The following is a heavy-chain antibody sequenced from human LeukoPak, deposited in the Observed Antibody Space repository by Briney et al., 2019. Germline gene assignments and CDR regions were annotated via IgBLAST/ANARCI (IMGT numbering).Heavy chain of an antibody. CDR3: ARRGHGDSVTTKPDYYGMDV. Sequence: SETLSLTCTVSGGSISSSGYYWGWIRQPPGKGLEWIGSIYYSGSTYYNPSLKSRVTISVDTSKNQFSLKLSSVTAADTAVYYCARRGHGDSVTTKPDYYGMDVWGQGTTVTVSS. V-gene: IGHV4-39*01. CDR2: IYYSGST. D-gene: IGHD4-17*01. J-gene: IGHJ6*02. CDR1: GGSISSSGYY.